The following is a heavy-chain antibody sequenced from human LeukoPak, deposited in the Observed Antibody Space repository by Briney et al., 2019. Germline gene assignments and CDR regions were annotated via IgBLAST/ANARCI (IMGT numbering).Heavy chain of an antibody. J-gene: IGHJ4*02. D-gene: IGHD6-19*01. CDR1: GFTFDDYA. Sequence: GGSLRLSCAASGFTFDDYAMHWVRQAPGKGLEWVSGISWNSGSIGYADSVKGRFTISRDNAKNSLYLQMNSLRAEDTTLYYCATAPGSGFDYWRQGTLVTVSS. V-gene: IGHV3-9*01. CDR2: ISWNSGSI. CDR3: ATAPGSGFDY.